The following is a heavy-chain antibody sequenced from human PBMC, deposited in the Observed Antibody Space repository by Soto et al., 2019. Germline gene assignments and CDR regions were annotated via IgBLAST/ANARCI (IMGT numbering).Heavy chain of an antibody. Sequence: VASVKVSCKASGGTFSSYAISRVRQAPGQGLEWMGGIIPIFGTANCAQKFQGRVTITADESTSTAYMELSSLRSEDTAVYYCARGAARNVWGSYRLYMNSGPGTMVTVYS. CDR3: ARGAARNVWGSYRLYMN. V-gene: IGHV1-69*13. CDR1: GGTFSSYA. CDR2: IIPIFGTA. D-gene: IGHD3-16*02. J-gene: IGHJ4*02.